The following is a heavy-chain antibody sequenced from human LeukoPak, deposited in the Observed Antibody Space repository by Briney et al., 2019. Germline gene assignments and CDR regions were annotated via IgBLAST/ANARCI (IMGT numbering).Heavy chain of an antibody. CDR2: IVGSGGNT. J-gene: IGHJ4*02. CDR1: GFTFGSYA. CDR3: GKDSRGSSVRVFDC. V-gene: IGHV3-23*01. Sequence: GGSLRLSCTASGFTFGSYAMTWVRRAPGKGLEWVSSIVGSGGNTYYADSVEGRFTISRDNSKSTLSLQMNSLRAEDTAVYYCGKDSRGSSVRVFDCWGQGILATVSS. D-gene: IGHD5/OR15-5a*01.